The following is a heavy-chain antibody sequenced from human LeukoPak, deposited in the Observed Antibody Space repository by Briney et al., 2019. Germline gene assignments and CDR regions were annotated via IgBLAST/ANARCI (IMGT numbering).Heavy chain of an antibody. V-gene: IGHV4-31*03. D-gene: IGHD3-10*01. J-gene: IGHJ6*02. Sequence: PSQTLSLTCTVSGGSINSGGYYWSWIRQHPGKGLEWIGYIYYSGSTYYNPSLKSRVTISVDTSKNQFSLKLSSVTAADTAVYYCARATYYYGSGSYYLYYYYYYGMDVWGQGTTVTVSS. CDR1: GGSINSGGYY. CDR3: ARATYYYGSGSYYLYYYYYYGMDV. CDR2: IYYSGST.